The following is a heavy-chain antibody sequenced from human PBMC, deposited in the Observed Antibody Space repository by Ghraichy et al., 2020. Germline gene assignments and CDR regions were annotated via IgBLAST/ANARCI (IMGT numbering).Heavy chain of an antibody. CDR1: GFTFSSYA. D-gene: IGHD3-10*01. CDR3: ARSPMVRDELDY. V-gene: IGHV3-23*01. J-gene: IGHJ4*02. Sequence: GESLNISCAASGFTFSSYAMSWVRQAPGKGLEWVSAISGSGGSTYYADSVKGRFTISRDNSKNTLYLQMNSLRAEDTAVYYCARSPMVRDELDYWGQGTLVTVSS. CDR2: ISGSGGST.